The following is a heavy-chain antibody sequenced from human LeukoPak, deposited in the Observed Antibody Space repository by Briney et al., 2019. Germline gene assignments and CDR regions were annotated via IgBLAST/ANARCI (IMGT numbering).Heavy chain of an antibody. Sequence: GGSLRLSCAASGFTFSSYGMSWVRQAPGKGLEWVSAISGSGGSTYYADSVKGRFTISGDNSKNTLYLQMNSLRAEDTAVYYCAKDLSGWVGERYDAFDIWGQGTMVTVSS. V-gene: IGHV3-23*01. CDR2: ISGSGGST. CDR1: GFTFSSYG. CDR3: AKDLSGWVGERYDAFDI. D-gene: IGHD1-26*01. J-gene: IGHJ3*02.